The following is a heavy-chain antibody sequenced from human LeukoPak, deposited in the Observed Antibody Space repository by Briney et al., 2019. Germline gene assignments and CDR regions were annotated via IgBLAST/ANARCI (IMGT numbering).Heavy chain of an antibody. CDR1: GDSISSYY. D-gene: IGHD5-24*01. J-gene: IGHJ4*02. Sequence: WETLSLTCTVSGDSISSYYWSWIRQPPGKGLEWIGYIYYSGSTDYNPSLKSRVTISIDTSKNHFSLRRSSVTAADTAMYYCARRMDGYNIFDYWGQGTLVTVSS. V-gene: IGHV4-59*08. CDR3: ARRMDGYNIFDY. CDR2: IYYSGST.